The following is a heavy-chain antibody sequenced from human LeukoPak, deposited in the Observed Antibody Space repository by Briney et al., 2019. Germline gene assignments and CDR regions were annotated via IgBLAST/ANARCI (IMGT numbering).Heavy chain of an antibody. CDR1: GFTFSSHA. Sequence: GGSLRLSCAASGFTFSSHAMHWVRQAPGKGLDWVAYIWAGGSHVDYADSVKGRFTISRDNSKKTVYLQMNSLRVEDTAVYYCARDPPGSGWALDYWGQGTLVTVSS. V-gene: IGHV3-33*01. CDR3: ARDPPGSGWALDY. J-gene: IGHJ4*02. CDR2: IWAGGSHV. D-gene: IGHD6-19*01.